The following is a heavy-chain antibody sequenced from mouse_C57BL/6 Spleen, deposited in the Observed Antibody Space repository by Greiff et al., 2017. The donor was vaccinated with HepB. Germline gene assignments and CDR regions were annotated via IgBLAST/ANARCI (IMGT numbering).Heavy chain of an antibody. V-gene: IGHV5-15*01. CDR3: ARRDWDGWYFDV. J-gene: IGHJ1*03. Sequence: EVQVVESGGGLVQPGGSLKLSCAASGFTFSDYGMAWVRQAPRKGPEWVAFISNLAYSIYYADTVTGRFTISRENAKNPLYLEMSSLRSEDTAMYYCARRDWDGWYFDVWGTGTTVTVSS. CDR1: GFTFSDYG. D-gene: IGHD4-1*01. CDR2: ISNLAYSI.